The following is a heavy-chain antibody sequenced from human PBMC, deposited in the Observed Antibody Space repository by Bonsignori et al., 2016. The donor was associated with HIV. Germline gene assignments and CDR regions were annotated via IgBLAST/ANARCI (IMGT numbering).Heavy chain of an antibody. CDR3: ARAAKGRAFDI. Sequence: VRQAPGKGLEWVSVIYSGGSTYYADSVKGRFTISRDNSKNTLYLQMNSLRAEDTAVYSCARAAKGRAFDIWGQGTMVTVSS. CDR2: IYSGGST. J-gene: IGHJ3*02. V-gene: IGHV3-66*01.